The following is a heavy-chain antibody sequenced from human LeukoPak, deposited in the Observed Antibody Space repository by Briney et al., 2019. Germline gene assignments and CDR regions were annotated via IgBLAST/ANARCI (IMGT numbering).Heavy chain of an antibody. J-gene: IGHJ5*02. D-gene: IGHD3-16*01. Sequence: ASVKVSCKASGYTFTDFDINWVQQAPGRGLEWMGWMNPNSGNTVYAQKFQGRVTMTRDTSINTGRMELTSLTSEDTAVYYCARALDRSYYYVYLSWGQGTVISVSS. CDR2: MNPNSGNT. V-gene: IGHV1-8*01. CDR3: ARALDRSYYYVYLS. CDR1: GYTFTDFD.